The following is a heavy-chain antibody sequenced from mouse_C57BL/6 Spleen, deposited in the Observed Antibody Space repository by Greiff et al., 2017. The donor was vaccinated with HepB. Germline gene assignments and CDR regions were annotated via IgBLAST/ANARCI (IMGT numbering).Heavy chain of an antibody. CDR1: GYAFSSYW. D-gene: IGHD1-1*01. CDR2: IYPGDGDT. J-gene: IGHJ4*01. Sequence: VQLQQSGAELVKPGASVKISCKASGYAFSSYWMNWVKQRPGKGLEWIGQIYPGDGDTNYNGKFKGKATLTADKSSSTAYMQLSSLTSEDSAVYFCARSWKVVDAMDYWGQGTSVTVSS. V-gene: IGHV1-80*01. CDR3: ARSWKVVDAMDY.